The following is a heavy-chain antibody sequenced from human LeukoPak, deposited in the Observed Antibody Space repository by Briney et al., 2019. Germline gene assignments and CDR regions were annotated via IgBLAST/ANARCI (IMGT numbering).Heavy chain of an antibody. D-gene: IGHD4-17*01. CDR3: ARAYGDSYYFDY. CDR1: GFTLSSYA. Sequence: GGSLRLSCAASGFTLSSYAMNWVRQAPGKGLEWVSSISSSSSYIYYADSVKGRFTISRDNAKNSLYLQMNSLRAEDTAVYYCARAYGDSYYFDYWGQGTLVTVSS. J-gene: IGHJ4*02. V-gene: IGHV3-21*01. CDR2: ISSSSSYI.